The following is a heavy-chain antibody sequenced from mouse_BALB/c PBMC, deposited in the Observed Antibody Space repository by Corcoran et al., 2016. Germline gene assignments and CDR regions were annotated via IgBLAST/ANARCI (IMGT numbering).Heavy chain of an antibody. CDR1: GYTFTSYV. CDR3: ARSGYDGFWYFDV. D-gene: IGHD2-14*01. V-gene: IGHV1S136*01. CDR2: INPYNDGT. Sequence: EVQLQQSGPELVKPGASVKMSCKASGYTFTSYVMHWVKQKPGQGLEWIGYINPYNDGTKYNEKFKGKATLTSDKSSSTAYMELSSLTSEDSAVYYCARSGYDGFWYFDVWGAGTTVTVSS. J-gene: IGHJ1*01.